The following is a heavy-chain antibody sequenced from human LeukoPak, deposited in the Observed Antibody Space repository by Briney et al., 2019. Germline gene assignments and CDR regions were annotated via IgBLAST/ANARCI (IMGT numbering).Heavy chain of an antibody. CDR2: ISGSGGST. V-gene: IGHV3-23*01. D-gene: IGHD2-2*01. CDR1: GFTFSSYA. Sequence: GGSLRLSCAASGFTFSSYAMSWVRQAPGKGLEWVSAISGSGGSTYYADSVKGRFTISRDNSKNTLYLQMNSLSAEDTAVYYCAKGDIVVVPAALDYWGQGTLVTVSS. J-gene: IGHJ4*02. CDR3: AKGDIVVVPAALDY.